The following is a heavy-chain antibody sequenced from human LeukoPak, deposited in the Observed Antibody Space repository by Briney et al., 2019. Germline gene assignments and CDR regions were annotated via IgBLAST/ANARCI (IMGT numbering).Heavy chain of an antibody. CDR1: GFTFSSPW. Sequence: PGGSLRLSCAASGFTFSSPWMAWVRQTPGKGLEWVANINQAGSDKNYVDSVKGRFTISRDNGKNSLYLQMNSLRAEDTALYYCARDYYTSGSHWGQGTLVIVSS. CDR3: ARDYYTSGSH. CDR2: INQAGSDK. D-gene: IGHD3-10*01. J-gene: IGHJ4*02. V-gene: IGHV3-7*01.